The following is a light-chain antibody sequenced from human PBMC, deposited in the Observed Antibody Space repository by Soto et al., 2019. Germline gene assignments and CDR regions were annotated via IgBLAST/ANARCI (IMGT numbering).Light chain of an antibody. V-gene: IGKV1-8*01. CDR3: QQYYSYPLT. CDR2: AAS. J-gene: IGKJ1*01. CDR1: QGISCY. Sequence: AIRMTQSPSSLSASTGDRVTITCRASQGISCYLAWYQQKPGKAPKLLIYAASTLQSGVPSRFSGSGSGTDFTLTISCLQSEDFATYYCQQYYSYPLTFGQGTKVEIK.